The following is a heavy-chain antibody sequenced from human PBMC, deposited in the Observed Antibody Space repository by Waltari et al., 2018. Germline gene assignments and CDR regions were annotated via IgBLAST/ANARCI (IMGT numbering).Heavy chain of an antibody. CDR2: INPNSGGT. D-gene: IGHD4-4*01. CDR3: ARAQTTNYRTAIGY. CDR1: GGSISSSSYY. Sequence: QLQLQESGPGLVKPSETLSLTCTVSGGSISSSSYYWGWIRQPPGKGLEWMGWINPNSGGTNYAQKVQGWVTMTRDTSISTAYMELSRLRSDDTAVYYCARAQTTNYRTAIGYWGQGTLVTVSS. J-gene: IGHJ4*02. V-gene: IGHV1-2*04.